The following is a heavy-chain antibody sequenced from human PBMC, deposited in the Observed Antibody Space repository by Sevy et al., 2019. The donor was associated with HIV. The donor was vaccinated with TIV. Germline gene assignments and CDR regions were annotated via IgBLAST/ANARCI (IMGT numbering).Heavy chain of an antibody. V-gene: IGHV3-30-3*01. Sequence: GGSLRLSCAASGLAFSSHAMHWVRQAPGKGLEWVAVISYEGTETFYAASVEGRFTISRDNSKSMLSLQINSLRPEDTAVYYCARDGGYSIKWYPLYWGHGTLVTVSS. J-gene: IGHJ4*01. D-gene: IGHD6-13*01. CDR2: ISYEGTET. CDR1: GLAFSSHA. CDR3: ARDGGYSIKWYPLY.